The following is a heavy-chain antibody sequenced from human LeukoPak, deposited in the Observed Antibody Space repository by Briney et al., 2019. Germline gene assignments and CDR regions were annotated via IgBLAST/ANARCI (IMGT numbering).Heavy chain of an antibody. V-gene: IGHV3-7*01. D-gene: IGHD2-15*01. Sequence: PGGSLRLSCAASGFTFSSYWMSWVRQAPGKGLEWVANIKQDGSEKYYVDSVKGRFTISRDNAKNSLYLQMNSLRAEDTAVYYCARDANLRYCSGGSCSFDYWGQGTLVTVSS. CDR2: IKQDGSEK. J-gene: IGHJ4*02. CDR1: GFTFSSYW. CDR3: ARDANLRYCSGGSCSFDY.